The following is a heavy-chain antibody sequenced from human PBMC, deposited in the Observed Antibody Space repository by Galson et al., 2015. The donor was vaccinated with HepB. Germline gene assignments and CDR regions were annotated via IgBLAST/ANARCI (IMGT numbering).Heavy chain of an antibody. J-gene: IGHJ4*02. V-gene: IGHV4-61*02. Sequence: LSLTCTVSGRSIRTDNYYWSWIRQPAGKGLEWIGRIYTSGTTHRYPSLMNRVTMSVDTSRNQFSLRMSSVTAADTAVYYCAGGGSYADFEYWGQGTLVTVSS. D-gene: IGHD1-26*01. CDR1: GRSIRTDNYY. CDR3: AGGGSYADFEY. CDR2: IYTSGTT.